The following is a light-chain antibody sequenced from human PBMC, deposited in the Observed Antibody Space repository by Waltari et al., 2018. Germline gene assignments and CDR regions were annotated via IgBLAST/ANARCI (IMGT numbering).Light chain of an antibody. V-gene: IGKV3-20*01. J-gene: IGKJ2*01. Sequence: EVVLTQSPGTLSLSPGERAPLSCRASQSLSRSRLAWYQQKPGQAPRLLMYAASRRATGIPDRFSGSGTGTDFSLTVSRVEPEDSAVYYCQQYGSSVMYTFGQGTKLEIQ. CDR1: QSLSRSR. CDR3: QQYGSSVMYT. CDR2: AAS.